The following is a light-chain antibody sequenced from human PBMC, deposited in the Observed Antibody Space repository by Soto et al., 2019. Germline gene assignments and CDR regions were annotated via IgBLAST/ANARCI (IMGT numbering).Light chain of an antibody. CDR2: DAS. Sequence: DSPITQSPSTLSATVGDTDTIHCRASQSVNKWLAWFQQKPGKVPKLLIFDASTLQTGVPSRFGGGGSGTEFTLTVSSLQSDDFATYYCQQSSTYPIPFCQGTLLEIK. V-gene: IGKV1-5*01. CDR1: QSVNKW. CDR3: QQSSTYPIP. J-gene: IGKJ5*01.